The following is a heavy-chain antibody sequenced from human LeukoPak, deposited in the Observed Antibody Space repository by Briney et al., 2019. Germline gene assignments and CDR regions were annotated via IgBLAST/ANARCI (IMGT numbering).Heavy chain of an antibody. J-gene: IGHJ4*02. V-gene: IGHV3-23*01. CDR1: GFTFSSYA. Sequence: GGSLRLSCAASGFTFSSYAMTWVRRAPGKGLEWVSTIEVGGAITHYAASVKGRFTISRDTSKKVLYLQMDSLRPEDTAVYYCAKPLGGSYLFDRWGQGTLVTVSS. CDR3: AKPLGGSYLFDR. D-gene: IGHD1-26*01. CDR2: IEVGGAIT.